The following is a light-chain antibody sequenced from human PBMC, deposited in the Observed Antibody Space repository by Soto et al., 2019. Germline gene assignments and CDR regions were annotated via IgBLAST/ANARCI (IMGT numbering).Light chain of an antibody. CDR2: GNS. CDR3: HSYDSSLSGVV. J-gene: IGLJ2*01. Sequence: QSVLTQPPSVSGAPGQRVTISCTGSSSNIGAGYDVHWYQQLPGTAPKLLIYGNSNRPSGVPDRFSGSKSGTSASLAITGLQAEDEADYYCHSYDSSLSGVVFGGGTQLTVL. V-gene: IGLV1-40*01. CDR1: SSNIGAGYD.